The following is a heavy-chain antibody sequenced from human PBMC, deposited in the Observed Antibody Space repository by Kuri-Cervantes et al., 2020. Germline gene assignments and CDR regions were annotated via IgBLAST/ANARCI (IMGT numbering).Heavy chain of an antibody. CDR2: IYYSGST. V-gene: IGHV4-39*02. CDR1: GGSISSSSYY. D-gene: IGHD5-18*01. J-gene: IGHJ4*02. Sequence: GSLRLSCTVSGGSISSSSYYWGWIRQPPGKGLEWIGSIYYSGSTYYNPSLKSRVTISVDTSKNQFSLKLSSVTAADTAVYYCARDPLGYSYGYYFDYWGQGTLVTVSS. CDR3: ARDPLGYSYGYYFDY.